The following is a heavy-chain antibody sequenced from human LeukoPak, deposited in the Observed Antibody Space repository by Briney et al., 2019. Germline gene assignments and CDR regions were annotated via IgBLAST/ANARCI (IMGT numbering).Heavy chain of an antibody. D-gene: IGHD6-25*01. J-gene: IGHJ3*01. CDR3: AKDWTAAATIPGDVFDV. V-gene: IGHV3-23*01. Sequence: PGGSLRLSCAASGFSFTSYGMTWVRQAPGKGPEWVSSITGSGGTTCYADSVKGRFTISRDNSENTLHLQMNSLRAEDTAIYYCAKDWTAAATIPGDVFDVWGQGTMVTVSS. CDR1: GFSFTSYG. CDR2: ITGSGGTT.